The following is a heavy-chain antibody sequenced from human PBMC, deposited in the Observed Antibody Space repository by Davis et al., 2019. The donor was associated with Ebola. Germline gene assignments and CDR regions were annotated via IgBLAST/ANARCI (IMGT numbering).Heavy chain of an antibody. CDR1: GGTFSSYA. CDR2: IIPILNMS. D-gene: IGHD2-21*01. V-gene: IGHV1-69*10. CDR3: ATDSRSPYHISYYFDN. J-gene: IGHJ4*02. Sequence: SVKVSCKPSGGTFSSYAISWVRQAPGRGLEWVGGIIPILNMSNYAQNFQGRATITAGKSTDPAYMELKNLTSGDTAVYYCATDSRSPYHISYYFDNWGLGTLVTVSS.